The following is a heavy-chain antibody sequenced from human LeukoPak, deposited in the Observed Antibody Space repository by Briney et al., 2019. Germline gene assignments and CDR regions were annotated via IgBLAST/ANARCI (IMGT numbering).Heavy chain of an antibody. CDR3: ARDGWSPDY. CDR1: GFTFSRYW. CDR2: IKQDRSEK. V-gene: IGHV3-7*01. Sequence: PGGSLRLSCAASGFTFSRYWMSWVRQVPGKGLEWVANIKQDRSEKYYVDSVKGRFTISRDNAKNSLYLQMSSLRAVDTAVYYCARDGWSPDYWGQGTLVTVSS. J-gene: IGHJ4*02.